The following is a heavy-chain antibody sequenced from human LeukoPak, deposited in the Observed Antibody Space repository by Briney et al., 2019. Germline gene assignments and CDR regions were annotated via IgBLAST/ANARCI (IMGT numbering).Heavy chain of an antibody. V-gene: IGHV3-53*01. J-gene: IGHJ4*02. CDR3: ARGGGLRWYHLDY. CDR2: IYSGGST. Sequence: PSETLSLTCTVSGGSISGSSYYWGWIRQPPGKGLEWVSVIYSGGSTYYADSVKGRFTISRDNSKNTLYLQMNSLRAEDTAVYYCARGGGLRWYHLDYWGQGTLVTVSS. CDR1: GGSISGSSYY. D-gene: IGHD4-23*01.